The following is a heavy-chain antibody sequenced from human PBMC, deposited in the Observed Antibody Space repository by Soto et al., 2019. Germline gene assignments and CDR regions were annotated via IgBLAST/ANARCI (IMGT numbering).Heavy chain of an antibody. Sequence: SETLSLTCAVSGGSISGSSFYWGWIRQPPEKGLESIGSIHYSGSTNHNPSLKSRVTISVDTSKNQFSLKLSSVTAADTAVYYCARDRGIDYVWGSYRYTGDAFDIWGQGTMVTVSS. CDR1: GGSISGSSFY. D-gene: IGHD3-16*02. CDR2: IHYSGST. CDR3: ARDRGIDYVWGSYRYTGDAFDI. V-gene: IGHV4-39*07. J-gene: IGHJ3*02.